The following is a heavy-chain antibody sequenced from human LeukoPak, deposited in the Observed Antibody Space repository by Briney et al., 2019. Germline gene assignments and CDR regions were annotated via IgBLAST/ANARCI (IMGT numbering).Heavy chain of an antibody. CDR2: ISGSGGST. D-gene: IGHD2-15*01. J-gene: IGHJ5*02. V-gene: IGHV3-23*01. CDR1: GFTFSSYA. CDR3: AKALGWRCSGGSCSRSPWFDP. Sequence: PGGSLRLSCAASGFTFSSYAMSWVRQAPGKGLEWVSAISGSGGSTYYADSVKGRVTIARDNSKNTLYLQMNSLRAEDTAEYYCAKALGWRCSGGSCSRSPWFDPWGQGTLVTVSS.